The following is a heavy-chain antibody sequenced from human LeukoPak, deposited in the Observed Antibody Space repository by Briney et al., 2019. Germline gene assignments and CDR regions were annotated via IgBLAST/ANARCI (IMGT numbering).Heavy chain of an antibody. J-gene: IGHJ4*02. CDR1: GFTLSSYS. Sequence: GGSLRLSCAASGFTLSSYSMNWVRQAPGKGLEWVSSISSSSSYRYYADSVKGRFTISRDNAKNSLYLQMNSLRAEDTAVYYCARDQERGSLTGADYWDQGTLVTVSS. D-gene: IGHD7-27*01. V-gene: IGHV3-21*04. CDR3: ARDQERGSLTGADY. CDR2: ISSSSSYR.